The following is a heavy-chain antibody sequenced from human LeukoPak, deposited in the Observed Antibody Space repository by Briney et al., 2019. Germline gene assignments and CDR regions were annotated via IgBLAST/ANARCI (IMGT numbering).Heavy chain of an antibody. CDR3: ARGAMPGGIVATGPPRGPYYYYGMDV. V-gene: IGHV3-30-3*01. Sequence: GGSLRLSCAASGFTFSSYAMHWVRQAPGKGLEWVAVISYDGSNKYYADSVKGRFTISRDNSKNTLYLQMNSLRAEDTAVYYCARGAMPGGIVATGPPRGPYYYYGMDVWGQGTTVTVSS. J-gene: IGHJ6*02. CDR2: ISYDGSNK. D-gene: IGHD5-12*01. CDR1: GFTFSSYA.